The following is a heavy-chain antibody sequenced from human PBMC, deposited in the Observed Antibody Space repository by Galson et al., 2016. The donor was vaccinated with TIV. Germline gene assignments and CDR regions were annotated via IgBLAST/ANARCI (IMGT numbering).Heavy chain of an antibody. Sequence: QSGAEVKKPGASVKVSCKASGSIFSTYTIFWVRQAPEQGLEWMGRIIPIIGMTNYAQKFQGRVTITADTSTNTAYMELGSLRSEDTAIYYCARAGVGAARDGGDYWGQGTLVTVSS. CDR2: IIPIIGMT. CDR3: ARAGVGAARDGGDY. V-gene: IGHV1-69*04. J-gene: IGHJ4*02. CDR1: GSIFSTYT. D-gene: IGHD6-6*01.